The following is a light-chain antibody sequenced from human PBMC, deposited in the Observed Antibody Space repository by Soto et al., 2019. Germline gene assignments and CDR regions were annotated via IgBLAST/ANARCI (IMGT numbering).Light chain of an antibody. J-gene: IGKJ1*01. CDR1: QSINSN. Sequence: EIVLTQSPGTLSVSPGDRATLSCRASQSINSNLAWYQQQPGQAPRLLIYGASTRATGAPARFSGGGSETEFTLTISSLQSEDFAVYYCQQYTHWPTFGQGTKVDIK. V-gene: IGKV3-15*01. CDR2: GAS. CDR3: QQYTHWPT.